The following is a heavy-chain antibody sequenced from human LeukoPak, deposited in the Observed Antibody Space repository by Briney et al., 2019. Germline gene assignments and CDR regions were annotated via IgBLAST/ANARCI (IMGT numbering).Heavy chain of an antibody. V-gene: IGHV4-59*01. CDR2: IYYSGST. J-gene: IGHJ6*03. CDR1: GGSISSYY. D-gene: IGHD1-7*01. CDR3: ARAPNWNYRDYYYYYMDV. Sequence: YPSETLSLTCTVSGGSISSYYWSWIRQPPGKGLEWIGYIYYSGSTNYNPSLKSRVTISVDTSKNQFSLKLSSVTAADTAVYYCARAPNWNYRDYYYYYMDVWGKGTTVTVSS.